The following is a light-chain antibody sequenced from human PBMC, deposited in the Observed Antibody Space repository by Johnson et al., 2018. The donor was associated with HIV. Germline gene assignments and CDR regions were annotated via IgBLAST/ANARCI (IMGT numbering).Light chain of an antibody. V-gene: IGLV1-51*01. CDR3: ATWDSSLSAFYV. CDR1: SSNIGKNY. J-gene: IGLJ1*01. Sequence: QSVLTQPPSVSAAPGQKVTISCSGSSSNIGKNYVCWYQQLPGTAPKLLIYDNNKRPSGIPDRFSGSRSGPSATLGITGLQTGYEADYYCATWDSSLSAFYVFGTGTKVTVV. CDR2: DNN.